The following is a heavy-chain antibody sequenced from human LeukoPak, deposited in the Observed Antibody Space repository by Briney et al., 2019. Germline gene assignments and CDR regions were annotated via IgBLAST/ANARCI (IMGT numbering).Heavy chain of an antibody. CDR2: ISSNGGST. CDR1: GFTFSSYA. V-gene: IGHV3-64*04. J-gene: IGHJ4*02. D-gene: IGHD2-15*01. Sequence: QSGGSLRLSCSASGFTFSSYAMHWVRQAPGKGLEYVSAISSNGGSTYYADSVKGRFTISRDSSKKTVYLQMNSLRIEDTAVYYCARDFSTHYTCDYWGQGTLVSVSP. CDR3: ARDFSTHYTCDY.